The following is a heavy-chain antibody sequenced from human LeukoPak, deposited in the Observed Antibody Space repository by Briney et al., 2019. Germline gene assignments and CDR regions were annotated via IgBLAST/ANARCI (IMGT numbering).Heavy chain of an antibody. CDR1: GFTFSGYW. V-gene: IGHV3-7*01. D-gene: IGHD1-26*01. CDR3: ARDKIVGPTTLDY. J-gene: IGHJ4*02. Sequence: GGSLRLSCAASGFTFSGYWMSWVRQTPEKGLEWVANIKQDGYEKYYVDSVKGRFTISRDNAKNSLYLQMNSLGADDTAIYYCARDKIVGPTTLDYWGQGTLVTVSS. CDR2: IKQDGYEK.